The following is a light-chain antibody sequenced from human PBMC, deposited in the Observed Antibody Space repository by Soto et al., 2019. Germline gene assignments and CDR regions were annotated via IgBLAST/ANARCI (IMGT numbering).Light chain of an antibody. CDR2: EVS. CDR3: RSYEGSNNFV. Sequence: QTSLNRPTSASGSPGQSVNISCTGTISDVGGYNYVSWYQQHPGKAPKLMIYEVSERPSGVPDRFSGSKSSNTASLTVSGLQAEDEADYYCRSYEGSNNFVFGTGTKVTVL. CDR1: ISDVGGYNY. J-gene: IGLJ1*01. V-gene: IGLV2-8*01.